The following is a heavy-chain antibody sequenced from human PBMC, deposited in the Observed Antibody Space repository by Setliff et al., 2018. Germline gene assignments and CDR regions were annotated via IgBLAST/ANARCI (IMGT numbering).Heavy chain of an antibody. CDR2: INHSGST. Sequence: SETLSLTCAVYGGSFSNYYWSWIRQPPGKGLEWIEEINHSGSTNYNPSLKSRLTISVDASTNQFSLKLYSVTAADTAVYYCRYWSGYYNNDYWGQGTLVTVSS. CDR1: GGSFSNYY. V-gene: IGHV4-34*01. CDR3: RYWSGYYNNDY. J-gene: IGHJ4*02. D-gene: IGHD3-3*01.